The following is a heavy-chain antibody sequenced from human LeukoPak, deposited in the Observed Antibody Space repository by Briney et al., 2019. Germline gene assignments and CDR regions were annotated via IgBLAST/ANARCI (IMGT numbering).Heavy chain of an antibody. D-gene: IGHD5-12*01. CDR3: AKGSGESDY. CDR1: GFTFSSYG. J-gene: IGHJ4*02. V-gene: IGHV3-30*18. CDR2: ISYDGSNK. Sequence: GGSLRLSCAASGFTFSSYGMHWVRQAPGKGLEWVAVISYDGSNKYYADSVKGRFTISRDNSKNTLYLQMNSLRAEDTAVYYCAKGSGESDYWGQGTLVTVSS.